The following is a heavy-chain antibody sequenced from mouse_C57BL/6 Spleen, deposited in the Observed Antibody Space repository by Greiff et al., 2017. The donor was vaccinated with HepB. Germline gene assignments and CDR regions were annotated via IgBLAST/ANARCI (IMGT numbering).Heavy chain of an antibody. Sequence: VHVKQSVAELVRPGASVKLSCTASGFNIKNTYMHWVKQRPEQGLEWIGRIDPANGNTKYAPKFQGKATITATTSSNTAYLQLSSLTSEETAIDYRARLTGTGYWGQGTTLTVSS. D-gene: IGHD4-1*01. CDR1: GFNIKNTY. CDR2: IDPANGNT. CDR3: ARLTGTGY. J-gene: IGHJ2*01. V-gene: IGHV14-3*01.